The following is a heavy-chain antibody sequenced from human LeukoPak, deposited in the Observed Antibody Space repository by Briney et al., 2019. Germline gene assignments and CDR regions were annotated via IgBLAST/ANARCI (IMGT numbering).Heavy chain of an antibody. CDR3: ARVVVPAAMADAFDI. Sequence: PGGSLRLSCAASGFTFSSYSMNWVRQAPGKGLEWVSSISSSSSYIYYADSVKGRFTISRDNAKNSLYLQMNSLRAEDTAVYYCARVVVPAAMADAFDIWGQGTMVTVSS. CDR1: GFTFSSYS. D-gene: IGHD2-2*01. J-gene: IGHJ3*02. CDR2: ISSSSSYI. V-gene: IGHV3-21*01.